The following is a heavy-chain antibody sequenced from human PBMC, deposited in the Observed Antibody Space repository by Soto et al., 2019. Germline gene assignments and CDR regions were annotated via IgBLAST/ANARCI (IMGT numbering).Heavy chain of an antibody. CDR3: ASSGDGFGDLLGLDY. CDR2: MWFDGRNT. J-gene: IGHJ4*02. CDR1: GFTFSNYG. D-gene: IGHD3-10*01. V-gene: IGHV3-33*01. Sequence: QVQLVESGGGVVQPGRSLRLSCAASGFTFSNYGMHWVRQAPGRGLEWVAVMWFDGRNTNYADSVKGRFTISRDNSKNPLYFQRNSRRAEDTAVYYCASSGDGFGDLLGLDYWGQGTLVTVSS.